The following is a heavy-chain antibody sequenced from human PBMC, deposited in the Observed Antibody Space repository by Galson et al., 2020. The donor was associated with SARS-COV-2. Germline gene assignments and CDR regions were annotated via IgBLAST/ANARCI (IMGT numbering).Heavy chain of an antibody. CDR1: GGTLSSYA. Sequence: GASVKVSCKASGGTLSSYAISWVRQAPGQGLEWMGGIIPIFGTANYAQKFQDRATITAHESTSTAYLELSSLRPEDTAVYYCASGPAYYYGSGSDASNYYYYCMDVWGQGPTVTVSS. J-gene: IGHJ6*02. V-gene: IGHV1-69*13. D-gene: IGHD3-10*01. CDR3: ASGPAYYYGSGSDASNYYYYCMDV. CDR2: IIPIFGTA.